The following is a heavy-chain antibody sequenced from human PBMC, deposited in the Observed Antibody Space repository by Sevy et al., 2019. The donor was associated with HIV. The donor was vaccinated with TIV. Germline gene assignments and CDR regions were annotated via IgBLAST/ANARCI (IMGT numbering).Heavy chain of an antibody. V-gene: IGHV3-7*01. Sequence: GGSLRLSCAASGFTFSSYWMSWVRQAPGKGLEWVANIKQDGSEKYYVYSVKGRFTISRDNAKNSLYLQMNSLRAEDTAVYYCARDFSSGGSCYFDYWGQGTLVTVSS. CDR3: ARDFSSGGSCYFDY. J-gene: IGHJ4*02. CDR2: IKQDGSEK. D-gene: IGHD2-15*01. CDR1: GFTFSSYW.